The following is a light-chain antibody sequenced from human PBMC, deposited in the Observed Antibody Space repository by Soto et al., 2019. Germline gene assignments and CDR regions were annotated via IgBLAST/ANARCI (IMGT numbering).Light chain of an antibody. V-gene: IGKV3D-20*02. CDR1: RHVYINA. CDR3: QQSYSTPRRT. CDR2: GAS. J-gene: IGKJ1*01. Sequence: VVLTQSPATLSLSPGDRATLSCRASRHVYINALGWYQQKPGRTPTLLIYGASTRATDIPDRFSATGSGTDFSLTISGVEPEDSATYYCQQSYSTPRRTFGQGTKVEIK.